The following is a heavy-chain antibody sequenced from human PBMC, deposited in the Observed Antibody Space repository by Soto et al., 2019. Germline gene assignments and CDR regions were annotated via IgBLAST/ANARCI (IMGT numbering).Heavy chain of an antibody. CDR1: GFTFSDHY. CDR3: ARLRLTGYFDY. V-gene: IGHV3-11*05. Sequence: QVQLVESGGGLVKPGGSLRLSCVASGFTFSDHYMTWIRQAPGKGLEWLSYVSTSSSYTNYADSVKGRFTISRDNAMNSLYLQVNSLRAEDTAVYYCARLRLTGYFDYWGQGPLVTVSS. CDR2: VSTSSSYT. J-gene: IGHJ4*02.